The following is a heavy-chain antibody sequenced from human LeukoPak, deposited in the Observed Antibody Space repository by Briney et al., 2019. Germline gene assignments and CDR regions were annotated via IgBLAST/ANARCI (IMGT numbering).Heavy chain of an antibody. Sequence: SVKVSCKASGGTFSSYAISWVRQAPGQGLEWMGGIIPIFGTANYAQKFQGRVTITADESTSTAYMELSSLRSEDTAVYYCARDWAELHRFDYWGQGTLVTVSS. CDR2: IIPIFGTA. CDR3: ARDWAELHRFDY. J-gene: IGHJ4*02. V-gene: IGHV1-69*13. CDR1: GGTFSSYA. D-gene: IGHD1-26*01.